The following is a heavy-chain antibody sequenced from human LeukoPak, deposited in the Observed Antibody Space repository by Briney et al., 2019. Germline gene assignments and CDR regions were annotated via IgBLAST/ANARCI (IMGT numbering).Heavy chain of an antibody. CDR2: IIPIFGTA. J-gene: IGHJ5*02. CDR1: GGTFSSYA. Sequence: GASVKVSCKASGGTFSSYAISWVRQAPGQGLEWMGGIIPIFGTANYAQKFQGRVTITADESTSTAYMELSSLRSEDTAVYYCVYSSSAGLNPYNWFDPWGQGTLVTVSS. CDR3: VYSSSAGLNPYNWFDP. V-gene: IGHV1-69*13. D-gene: IGHD6-6*01.